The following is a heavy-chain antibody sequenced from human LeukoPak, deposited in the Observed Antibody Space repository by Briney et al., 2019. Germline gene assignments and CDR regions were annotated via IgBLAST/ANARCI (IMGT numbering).Heavy chain of an antibody. Sequence: SETLSLTCTVSGGSISSYYWSWIRQPPGKGLEWIGYIYYSGSTNYNPSLKSRVTISVDTSKNQFSLKLSSVTAADTAVYYCARVKTPHYYGSGSDYNALSSYYYNMAVWGKGTTVTVSS. CDR2: IYYSGST. V-gene: IGHV4-59*01. J-gene: IGHJ6*03. CDR1: GGSISSYY. D-gene: IGHD3-10*01. CDR3: ARVKTPHYYGSGSDYNALSSYYYNMAV.